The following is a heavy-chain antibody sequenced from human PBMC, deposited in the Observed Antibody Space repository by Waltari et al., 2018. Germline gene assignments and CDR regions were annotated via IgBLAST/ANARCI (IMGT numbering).Heavy chain of an antibody. D-gene: IGHD1-26*01. J-gene: IGHJ4*02. V-gene: IGHV4-61*09. CDR3: ARAVGALNY. CDR1: AAPLPSASSH. CDR2: IYTSGST. Sequence: QAQLPESGPGLAQPPQTLSLPPPISAAPLPSASSHWGCIRPPAGKGLEWFGYIYTSGSTNYNPSLKSRVTISVDTSKNQFSLKLSSVTAADTAVYYCARAVGALNYWGQGTLVTVSS.